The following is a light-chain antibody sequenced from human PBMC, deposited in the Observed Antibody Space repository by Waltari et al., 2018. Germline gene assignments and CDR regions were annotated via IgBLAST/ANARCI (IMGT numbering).Light chain of an antibody. CDR2: KAS. Sequence: DIQLIQSPSTLSASVGDRVTFTCRASQRVSDWLAWYQQRPGKAPKLLIYKASILERGVPSRFSGSGSGTEFTLTISSLQTDDFATYYCQQYKSYSYTFGQGTKLEIK. J-gene: IGKJ2*01. CDR3: QQYKSYSYT. V-gene: IGKV1-5*03. CDR1: QRVSDW.